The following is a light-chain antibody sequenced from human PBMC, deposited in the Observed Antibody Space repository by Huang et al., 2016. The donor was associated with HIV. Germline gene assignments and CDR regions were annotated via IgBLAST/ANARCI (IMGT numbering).Light chain of an antibody. CDR1: QDTSNY. CDR3: QQYDDLPYT. Sequence: DIQMTQSPSSLSASVGDRVTITCQASQDTSNYLNWYQQKPGKAPKRLIYDASNLETGVPSRFSGSGSGTDFTFTISSLQPEDIATYYCQQYDDLPYTFGQGTKLEIK. CDR2: DAS. V-gene: IGKV1-33*01. J-gene: IGKJ2*01.